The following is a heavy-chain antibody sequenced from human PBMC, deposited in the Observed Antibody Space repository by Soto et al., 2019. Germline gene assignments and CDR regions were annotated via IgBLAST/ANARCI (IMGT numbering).Heavy chain of an antibody. V-gene: IGHV3-64*01. D-gene: IGHD3-10*01. CDR1: GFTFSSYA. CDR3: ARATLSYYYGSGSYYYFDY. J-gene: IGHJ4*02. CDR2: ISSNGGST. Sequence: GGSLRLSCAASGFTFSSYAMHWVRQAPGKGLEYVSAISSNGGSTYYANSVKGRFTISRDNSKNTLYLQMGSLRAEDMAVYYCARATLSYYYGSGSYYYFDYWGQGTLVTVSS.